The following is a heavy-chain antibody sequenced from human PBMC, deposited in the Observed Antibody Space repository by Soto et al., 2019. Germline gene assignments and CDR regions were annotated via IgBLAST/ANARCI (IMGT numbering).Heavy chain of an antibody. D-gene: IGHD3-16*01. CDR2: ISSAGSST. J-gene: IGHJ6*03. CDR3: ARGGRYYYMDV. CDR1: GFTFSSYW. V-gene: IGHV3-74*01. Sequence: EVQLVESGGGLVQPGGSLRLSCAASGFTFSSYWMHWVRQAPGKGLVWVSRISSAGSSTTYADSVKGRFTISRDNAKHTLYLQMNSLRAEATAVYYCARGGRYYYMDVWGKGTTVTVSS.